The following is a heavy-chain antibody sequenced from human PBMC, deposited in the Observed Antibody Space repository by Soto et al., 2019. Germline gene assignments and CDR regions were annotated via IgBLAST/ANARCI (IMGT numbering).Heavy chain of an antibody. J-gene: IGHJ3*01. CDR3: ATQDYSTNGGAFDL. Sequence: PSETLSLTCTVSGGSINSENHFWAWIRQPPGEGLEWIGNIFYTGSTNYFPSLKSRISISVDASRNQFSLELSSVTAADTAVYYCATQDYSTNGGAFDLWGPGTLVTVSS. CDR2: IFYTGST. V-gene: IGHV4-39*01. D-gene: IGHD2-8*01. CDR1: GGSINSENHF.